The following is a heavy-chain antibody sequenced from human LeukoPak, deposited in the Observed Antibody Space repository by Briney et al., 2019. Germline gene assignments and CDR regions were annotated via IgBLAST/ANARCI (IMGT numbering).Heavy chain of an antibody. J-gene: IGHJ4*02. CDR3: ARGGYSYDYLKAPFDY. CDR2: INPNSGGT. Sequence: ASVKVSCKASGYTFTGYYMHWVRQAPGQGLERMGWINPNSGGTNYAQKFQGRVTMTRDTSTSTVYMELSSLISEDTAVYYCARGGYSYDYLKAPFDYWGQGTLVTVSS. D-gene: IGHD5-18*01. CDR1: GYTFTGYY. V-gene: IGHV1-2*02.